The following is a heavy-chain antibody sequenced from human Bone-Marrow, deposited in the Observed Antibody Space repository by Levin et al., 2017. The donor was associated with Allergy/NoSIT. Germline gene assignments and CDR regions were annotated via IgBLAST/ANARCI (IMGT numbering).Heavy chain of an antibody. J-gene: IGHJ6*02. D-gene: IGHD3-9*01. CDR2: ISYDGSNK. Sequence: GGSLRLSCAASGFTFSSYAMHWVRQAPGKGLEWVAVISYDGSNKYYADSVKGRFTISRDNSKNTLYLQMNSLRAEDTAVYYCARDGDILTGRPMGGYYYYDGMDGWGQGTTVTVSS. V-gene: IGHV3-30-3*01. CDR3: ARDGDILTGRPMGGYYYYDGMDG. CDR1: GFTFSSYA.